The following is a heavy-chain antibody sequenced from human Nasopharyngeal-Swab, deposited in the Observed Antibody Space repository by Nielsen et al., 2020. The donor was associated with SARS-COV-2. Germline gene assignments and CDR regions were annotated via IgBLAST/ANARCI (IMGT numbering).Heavy chain of an antibody. CDR3: AKEMFKYGSGVSSDGFDV. Sequence: GGSLRLSCAASGFTFSDHAIHWFRQAPGRGLKWVAVISYVETAQYYSGSVKGRFTISRDSSKKMVYLQMNSLRPEDTGLYYCAKEMFKYGSGVSSDGFDVWGQGTRVTVSS. J-gene: IGHJ3*01. V-gene: IGHV3-30*18. CDR1: GFTFSDHA. D-gene: IGHD3-10*01. CDR2: ISYVETAQ.